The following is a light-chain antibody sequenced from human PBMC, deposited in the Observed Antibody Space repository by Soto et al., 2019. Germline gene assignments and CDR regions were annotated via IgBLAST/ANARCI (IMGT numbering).Light chain of an antibody. V-gene: IGLV2-14*03. CDR1: SSDVGGYNF. CDR2: GVR. J-gene: IGLJ2*01. CDR3: SSYIITATPPVV. Sequence: QSALTQHASVYGSPGQSITITCSGTSSDVGGYNFVSWSQQHPGKAPQLMIYGVRNRPSGVSDRLSGSKSGNTASLTISGLQAEDEADYYCSSYIITATPPVVFGGGTKLTVL.